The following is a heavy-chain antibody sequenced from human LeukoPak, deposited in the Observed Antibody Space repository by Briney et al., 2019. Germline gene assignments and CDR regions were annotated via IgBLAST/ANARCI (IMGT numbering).Heavy chain of an antibody. Sequence: GASVKVSRKASGHSFTSCDINWVRQATGQGLEWMGWMNPNSGNTGYAQKFQGRVTMTRNTSISTAYMELSSLRSEDTAVYYCARSPKYYYDSSGYYGMDVWGQGTTVTVSS. CDR1: GHSFTSCD. V-gene: IGHV1-8*01. J-gene: IGHJ6*02. CDR2: MNPNSGNT. CDR3: ARSPKYYYDSSGYYGMDV. D-gene: IGHD3-22*01.